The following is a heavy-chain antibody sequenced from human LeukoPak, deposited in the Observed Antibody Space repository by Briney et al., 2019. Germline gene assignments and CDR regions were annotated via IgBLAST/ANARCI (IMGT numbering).Heavy chain of an antibody. Sequence: GASVNVSCKASGYTFTSYGISWVRQAPGQGLEWMGWISAYNGNTNYAQKLQGRVTMTTDTSTSTAYMELRSLRSDDTAVYYCARDSPHEDYGDNWFDPWGQGTLVTVSS. J-gene: IGHJ5*02. CDR1: GYTFTSYG. V-gene: IGHV1-18*01. CDR2: ISAYNGNT. CDR3: ARDSPHEDYGDNWFDP. D-gene: IGHD4-17*01.